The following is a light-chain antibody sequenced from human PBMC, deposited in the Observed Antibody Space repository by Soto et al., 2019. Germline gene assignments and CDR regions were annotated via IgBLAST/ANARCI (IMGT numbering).Light chain of an antibody. V-gene: IGLV2-14*03. CDR1: SSDVGGYNY. CDR3: SSYSSSSVLI. Sequence: QSVLTQPASVSGCPGQSITISCTGTSSDVGGYNYVSWYQQHPGKAPKLMIYDVSNRPSGVSNHFSGSKSGNTASLTISGLQAEDEADYYCSSYSSSSVLIFGGGTKVTVL. CDR2: DVS. J-gene: IGLJ2*01.